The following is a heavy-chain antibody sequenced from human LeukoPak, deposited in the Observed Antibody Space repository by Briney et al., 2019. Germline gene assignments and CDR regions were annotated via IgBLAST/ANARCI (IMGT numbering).Heavy chain of an antibody. CDR3: AKADDDYVWGSYRPYYFDY. D-gene: IGHD3-16*02. J-gene: IGHJ4*02. V-gene: IGHV3-23*01. Sequence: GGSLRLSCAASGFTFSGYAMSWVRQAPGKGLEWVSAISGSGGSTYYADSVKGRFTISRDNSKNTLYLQMNSLRAEDTAVYYCAKADDDYVWGSYRPYYFDYWGQGTLVTVSS. CDR2: ISGSGGST. CDR1: GFTFSGYA.